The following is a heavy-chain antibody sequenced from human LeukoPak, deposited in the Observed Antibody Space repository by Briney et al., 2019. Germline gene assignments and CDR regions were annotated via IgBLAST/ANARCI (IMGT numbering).Heavy chain of an antibody. V-gene: IGHV1-69*13. D-gene: IGHD5-18*01. CDR2: IIPIFGTA. CDR1: GGTFSSYA. J-gene: IGHJ4*02. Sequence: ASVKVSCKASGGTFSSYAISWVRQAPGQGLEWMGGIIPIFGTANYAQKFRGRVTITADESTSTAYMELSSLRSEDTAVYYCARDRVQLWLSFDYWGQGTLVTVSS. CDR3: ARDRVQLWLSFDY.